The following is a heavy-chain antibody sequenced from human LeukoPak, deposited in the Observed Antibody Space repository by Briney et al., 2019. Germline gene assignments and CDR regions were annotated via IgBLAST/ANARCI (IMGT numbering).Heavy chain of an antibody. CDR2: INPNSGGT. V-gene: IGHV1-2*04. D-gene: IGHD2-15*01. CDR1: GYTFTGYY. J-gene: IGHJ3*02. CDR3: ARDRRYCSGGSCYSDAFDI. Sequence: ASVKASCKASGYTFTGYYMHWVRPAPGQGLEWMGWINPNSGGTNYAQKFQGWVTMTRDTSISTAYMELSRLRSDDTAVYYCARDRRYCSGGSCYSDAFDIWGQGTMVTVSS.